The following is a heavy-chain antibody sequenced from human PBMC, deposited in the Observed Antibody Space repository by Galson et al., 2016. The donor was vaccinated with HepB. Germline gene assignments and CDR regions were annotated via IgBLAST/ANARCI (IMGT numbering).Heavy chain of an antibody. V-gene: IGHV2-5*02. J-gene: IGHJ4*02. D-gene: IGHD2/OR15-2a*01. CDR3: DHGVTFYSLGSNAYRRPYFDY. CDR1: GFSLINTGET. Sequence: PALVKPPQTLTLTCTFSGFSLINTGETVGWVRQPPGKALEWLSLIYWDDDKLYSPSLGSRLTVTKDTSNNQVVLTMTNMDPVDTGTYYCDHGVTFYSLGSNAYRRPYFDYWGQGTLVTVSS. CDR2: IYWDDDK.